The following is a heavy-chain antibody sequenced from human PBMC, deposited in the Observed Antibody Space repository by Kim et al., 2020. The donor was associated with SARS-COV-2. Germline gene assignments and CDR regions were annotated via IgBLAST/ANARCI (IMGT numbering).Heavy chain of an antibody. V-gene: IGHV3-33*01. CDR1: GFAFSTYG. J-gene: IGHJ3*02. CDR3: ARDGGSRAFDM. Sequence: GGSLRLSCAASGFAFSTYGIHWVRQAPGKGLEWLALIWFDGSHETYADSVKGRFTISRDNSKNTLCLQMDSLRAEDMAVYFCARDGGSRAFDMCGQGTTVTVSA. D-gene: IGHD3-16*01. CDR2: IWFDGSHE.